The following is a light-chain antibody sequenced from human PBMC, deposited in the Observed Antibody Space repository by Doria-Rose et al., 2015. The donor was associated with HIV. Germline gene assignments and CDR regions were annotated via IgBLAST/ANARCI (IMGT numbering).Light chain of an antibody. V-gene: IGLV1-40*01. CDR2: GNN. J-gene: IGLJ1*01. Sequence: GQRVTISCTGSRSDMGAGYDVHWYQQLPGTAPKLLIYGNNNRPSGVSYRFSGSKSGTSASLAIAGLRAEDEADYYCQSYDSSLSGFVFGTGTKVTAL. CDR1: RSDMGAGYD. CDR3: QSYDSSLSGFV.